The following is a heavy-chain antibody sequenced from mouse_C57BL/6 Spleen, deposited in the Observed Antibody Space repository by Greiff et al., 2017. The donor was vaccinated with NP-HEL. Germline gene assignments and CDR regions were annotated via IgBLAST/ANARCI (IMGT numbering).Heavy chain of an antibody. D-gene: IGHD1-1*01. J-gene: IGHJ3*01. Sequence: EVKLVESGADLVKPGGSLKLSCAASGFTFSSYGMSWVRQTPDKRLEWVATISSGGSYTYYPDSVKGRFTISRDNAKNTLYLQMSSLKSEDTAMYYCASYGSSYFFAYWGQGTLVTVSA. CDR2: ISSGGSYT. V-gene: IGHV5-6*01. CDR3: ASYGSSYFFAY. CDR1: GFTFSSYG.